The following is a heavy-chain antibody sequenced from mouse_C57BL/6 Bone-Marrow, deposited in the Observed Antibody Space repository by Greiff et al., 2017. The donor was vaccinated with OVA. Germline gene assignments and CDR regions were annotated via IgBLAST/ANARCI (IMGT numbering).Heavy chain of an antibody. D-gene: IGHD2-4*01. Sequence: QVQLKESGAELVKPGASVKMSCKASGYTFTSYWITWVKQRPGQGLEWIGDIYPGSGSTNYNEKFKSKATLTVDTSSSTAYMQLSSLTSEDSAVYYCARGDYGVPWYFDVWGTGTTVTVSS. CDR1: GYTFTSYW. CDR2: IYPGSGST. V-gene: IGHV1-55*01. CDR3: ARGDYGVPWYFDV. J-gene: IGHJ1*03.